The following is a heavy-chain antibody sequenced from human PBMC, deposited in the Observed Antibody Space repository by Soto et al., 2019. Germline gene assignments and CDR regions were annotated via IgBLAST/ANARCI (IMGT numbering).Heavy chain of an antibody. CDR2: ISAYNGNT. Sequence: ASVKVSCKASGYTFTSYGISWVRQAPGQGLEWMGWISAYNGNTNYAQKLQGRVTMTTDTSTRTAYIELRSLRSDDTAVYYCARDPVYSSSFDYWGQGTLVTVSS. CDR3: ARDPVYSSSFDY. CDR1: GYTFTSYG. V-gene: IGHV1-18*01. D-gene: IGHD6-6*01. J-gene: IGHJ4*02.